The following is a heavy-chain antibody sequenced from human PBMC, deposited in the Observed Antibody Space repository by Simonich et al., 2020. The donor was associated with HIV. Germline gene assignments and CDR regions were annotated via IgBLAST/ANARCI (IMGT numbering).Heavy chain of an antibody. J-gene: IGHJ4*02. CDR3: ARRGCYAFDY. V-gene: IGHV4-34*01. D-gene: IGHD2-21*01. CDR1: GGSFSGYY. Sequence: QVHLQPWGAGLLKPSETLSLNCAVDGGSFSGYYWNWIRQPPGKVLEWCGEFNLSGGTDYNSSLRSRVTISVDTSKNQFSLKLSSVTAADTAMYYCARRGCYAFDYWGQGTLVTVSS. CDR2: FNLSGGT.